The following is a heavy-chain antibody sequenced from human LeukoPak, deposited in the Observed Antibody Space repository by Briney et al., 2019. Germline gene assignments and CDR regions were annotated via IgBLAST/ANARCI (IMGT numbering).Heavy chain of an antibody. CDR3: ARDFAIVVGATDY. V-gene: IGHV3-7*01. CDR2: IKQDGSEK. J-gene: IGHJ4*02. CDR1: GFTFSSYW. Sequence: GGSLRLSCAASGFTFSSYWMTWVRQAPGKGLEWVANIKQDGSEKFYVDCVKGRLTISRDNAKSSLYLQMNSLRVEDTAVYYCARDFAIVVGATDYWGQGTLVTVSS. D-gene: IGHD1-26*01.